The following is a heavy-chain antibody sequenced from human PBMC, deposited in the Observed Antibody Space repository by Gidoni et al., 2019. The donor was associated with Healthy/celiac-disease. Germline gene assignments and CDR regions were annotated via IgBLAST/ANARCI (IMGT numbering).Heavy chain of an antibody. CDR2: IYYSGST. CDR3: ARHPDYYYYGMDV. J-gene: IGHJ6*02. V-gene: IGHV4-39*01. Sequence: GWIRQPPGKGLEWIGSIYYSGSTYYNPSLKSRVTISVDTSKNQFSLKLSSVTAADTAVYYCARHPDYYYYGMDVWGQGTTVTVSS.